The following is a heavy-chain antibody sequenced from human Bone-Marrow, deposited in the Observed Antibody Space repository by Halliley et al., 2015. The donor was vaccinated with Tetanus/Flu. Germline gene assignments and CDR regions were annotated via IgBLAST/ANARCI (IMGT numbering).Heavy chain of an antibody. CDR3: ARRVGIMVEGSISSYFDS. CDR2: ISGFNGNT. J-gene: IGHJ4*02. V-gene: IGHV1-18*01. Sequence: ISGFNGNTNYAQNLQDRISVTMDAASSTAFMGLRSLTSDDTAVYYCARRVGIMVEGSISSYFDSWGQGTLITVSS. D-gene: IGHD2-21*01.